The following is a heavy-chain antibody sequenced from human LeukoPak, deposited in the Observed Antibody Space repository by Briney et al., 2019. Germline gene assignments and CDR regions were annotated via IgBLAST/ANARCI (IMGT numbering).Heavy chain of an antibody. CDR1: GGTFSSYA. CDR2: IIPILGIA. D-gene: IGHD3-22*01. CDR3: ASNYYDSSGGLNPGSGV. J-gene: IGHJ6*02. Sequence: GASVKVSCKASGGTFSSYAISWVRQAPGQGLEWMGRIIPILGIANYAQKFQGRVTITADKSTSTAYMELSSLRSEDTAVYYCASNYYDSSGGLNPGSGVWGQGTTVTVSS. V-gene: IGHV1-69*04.